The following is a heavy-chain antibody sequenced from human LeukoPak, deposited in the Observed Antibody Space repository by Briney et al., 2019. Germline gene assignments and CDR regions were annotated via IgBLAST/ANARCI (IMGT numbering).Heavy chain of an antibody. J-gene: IGHJ6*03. V-gene: IGHV3-7*03. CDR1: GFTFSNYW. CDR2: IKEDGSDK. CDR3: AKDHCDILTGLEHYYMDV. Sequence: GGSLRLSCAASGFTFSNYWMSWVRQAPGKGLEWVANIKEDGSDKYHVDSVKGRFTISRDNSKNTLYLQMNSLRAEDTAVYYCAKDHCDILTGLEHYYMDVWGKGTTVTVSS. D-gene: IGHD3-9*01.